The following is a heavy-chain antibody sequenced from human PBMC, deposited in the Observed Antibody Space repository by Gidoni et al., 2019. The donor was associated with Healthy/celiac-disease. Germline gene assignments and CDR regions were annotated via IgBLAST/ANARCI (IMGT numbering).Heavy chain of an antibody. V-gene: IGHV4-34*01. CDR2: INHSGST. J-gene: IGHJ4*02. D-gene: IGHD5-18*01. Sequence: QVQLQQWGAGLLKPSETLSLTCAVYGGSFSGYYWSWIRQPPGKGLEWIGEINHSGSTNYNPSLKSRVTISVDTSKNQFSLKLSSVTAADTAVYYCARVRPRGYSYGLPDYWGQGTLVTVSS. CDR1: GGSFSGYY. CDR3: ARVRPRGYSYGLPDY.